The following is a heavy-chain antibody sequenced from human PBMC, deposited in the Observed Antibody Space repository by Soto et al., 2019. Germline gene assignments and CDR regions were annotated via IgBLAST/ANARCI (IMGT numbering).Heavy chain of an antibody. CDR2: IYYSGST. J-gene: IGHJ4*02. CDR1: GGSISSYY. D-gene: IGHD1-7*01. CDR3: ARGLELLNFGY. V-gene: IGHV4-59*01. Sequence: SETLSLTCTVSGGSISSYYWSWIRQPPGKGLEWIGYIYYSGSTNYNPSLKSRVTISVDTSKNQFSLKLSSVTAADTAVYYCARGLELLNFGYWGQGTLVTVSS.